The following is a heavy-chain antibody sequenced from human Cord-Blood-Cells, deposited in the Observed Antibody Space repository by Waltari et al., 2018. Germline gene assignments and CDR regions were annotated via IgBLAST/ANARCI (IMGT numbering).Heavy chain of an antibody. CDR3: ARASEGIVGAFDY. CDR1: GGSISSYY. V-gene: IGHV4-59*01. Sequence: QVQLQESGPGLVKPSEPLSLTCTVSGGSISSYYWGWIRQPPGKGLEWFGYIYYSGSTNYNPSLKTRVTISVDTSKNQFSLKLSSVTAADTAVYYCARASEGIVGAFDYWGQGTLVTVSS. CDR2: IYYSGST. D-gene: IGHD1-26*01. J-gene: IGHJ4*02.